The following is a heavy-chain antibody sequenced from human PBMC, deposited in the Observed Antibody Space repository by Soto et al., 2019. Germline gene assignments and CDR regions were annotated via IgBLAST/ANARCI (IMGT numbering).Heavy chain of an antibody. CDR1: GFTFSSYS. CDR3: ARDSLSGSYYNSLYGMDV. D-gene: IGHD3-10*01. V-gene: IGHV3-21*01. Sequence: EVQLVESGGGLVKPGGSLRLSCAASGFTFSSYSMNWVRQAPGKGLEWVSSISSSSSYIYYADSVKGRFTISRDNAKNSLYLQMNSLRAEDTAVYYCARDSLSGSYYNSLYGMDVWGQGTTVTVSS. CDR2: ISSSSSYI. J-gene: IGHJ6*02.